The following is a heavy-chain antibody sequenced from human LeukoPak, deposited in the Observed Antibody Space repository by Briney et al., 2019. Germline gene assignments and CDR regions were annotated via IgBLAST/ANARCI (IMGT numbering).Heavy chain of an antibody. CDR1: GYTFTSYY. J-gene: IGHJ6*02. D-gene: IGHD5-18*01. Sequence: ASVKVSCKASGYTFTSYYMHWVRQAPGQGLEWMGIINPSGGSTSYAQKFQGRVTMTGDTSTSTVYMELSSLRSEDTAVYYCARDYSDTAMVYGMDVWGQGTTVTVSS. CDR2: INPSGGST. CDR3: ARDYSDTAMVYGMDV. V-gene: IGHV1-46*01.